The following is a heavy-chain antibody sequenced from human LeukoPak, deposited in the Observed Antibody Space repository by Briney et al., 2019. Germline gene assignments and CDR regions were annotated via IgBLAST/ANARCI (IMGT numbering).Heavy chain of an antibody. CDR1: GFTFSAYS. V-gene: IGHV3-48*02. CDR3: ARPTGYSSGWDI. D-gene: IGHD6-19*01. J-gene: IGHJ3*02. CDR2: ISTSSGTI. Sequence: PGGCLRLSCAASGFTFSAYSMNWVRPAPGKGLEWVSFISTSSGTIYYADSVKGRFTISRDNAKNSLYLQMNSLRDEDTAVYYCARPTGYSSGWDIWGQGTMVTVSS.